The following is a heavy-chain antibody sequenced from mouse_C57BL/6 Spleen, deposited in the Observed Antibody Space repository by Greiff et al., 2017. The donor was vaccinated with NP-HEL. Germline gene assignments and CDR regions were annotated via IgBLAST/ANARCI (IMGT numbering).Heavy chain of an antibody. CDR3: ARGGNFAWFAY. V-gene: IGHV3-6*01. Sequence: DVKLQESGPGLVKPSQSLSLTCSVTGYSITSGYYWNWIRQFPGNKLEWMGYISYDGSNNYNTSLKNRISITRDTSKNQFFLKLNSVTTEDTATYYCARGGNFAWFAYWGQGTLVTVSA. CDR1: GYSITSGYY. CDR2: ISYDGSN. D-gene: IGHD4-1*02. J-gene: IGHJ3*01.